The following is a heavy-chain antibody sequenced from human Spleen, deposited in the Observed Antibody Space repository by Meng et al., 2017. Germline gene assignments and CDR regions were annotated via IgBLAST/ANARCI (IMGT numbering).Heavy chain of an antibody. CDR2: INHRGST. V-gene: IGHV4-34*01. J-gene: IGHJ4*02. Sequence: QVQLQQLVAGLLKTSGTLSLTCAVYGGSLNDYYWSWVRQPPGKGLEWIGEINHRGSTNYTPSLKSRVTISLDTSKNQFSLRLSSVTAADTSVYYCTRGLPTSYWGQGILVTVSS. CDR1: GGSLNDYY. CDR3: TRGLPTSY. D-gene: IGHD3-10*01.